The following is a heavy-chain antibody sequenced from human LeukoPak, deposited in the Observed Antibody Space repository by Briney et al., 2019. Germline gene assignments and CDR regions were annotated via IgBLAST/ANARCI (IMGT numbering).Heavy chain of an antibody. CDR2: VSYDGSNK. J-gene: IGHJ3*02. Sequence: GGSLRLSCAASGFTFSGYGMHCVRQAPGKGLEWVAVVSYDGSNKYYADSVKGRFTISRDNSKNTLSLQMSSLRAEDTAVYYCARDIVVVPAAPHAFDIWGQGTMVTVSS. D-gene: IGHD2-2*01. CDR1: GFTFSGYG. V-gene: IGHV3-30*03. CDR3: ARDIVVVPAAPHAFDI.